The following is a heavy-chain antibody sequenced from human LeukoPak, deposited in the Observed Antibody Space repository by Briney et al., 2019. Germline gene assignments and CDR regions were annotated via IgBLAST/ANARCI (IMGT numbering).Heavy chain of an antibody. CDR3: ARDKTELDYDSSGYYYEGY. D-gene: IGHD3-22*01. Sequence: ASVKVSCKASGYTFTSYYMHWVRQAPGQGLEWMGIINPSGGSTSYAQKFQGRVTRTRDTSTSTVYMELSSLRSEDTAVYYCARDKTELDYDSSGYYYEGYWGQGTLVTVSS. CDR1: GYTFTSYY. CDR2: INPSGGST. J-gene: IGHJ4*02. V-gene: IGHV1-46*01.